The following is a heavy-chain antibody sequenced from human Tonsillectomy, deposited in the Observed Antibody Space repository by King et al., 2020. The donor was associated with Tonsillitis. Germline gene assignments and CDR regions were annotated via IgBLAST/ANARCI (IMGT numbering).Heavy chain of an antibody. V-gene: IGHV4-39*02. CDR2: LYYSGST. Sequence: QLQESGPGLVKPSETLSLTCSVSGGSISSSNYYWGWIRQPPGKGLEWIGSLYYSGSTYYNPSLRSRVTISVETSKNHFSLQLSSVAAADTGVYYWATTGHQDSSGGYYYYYRGLDVWGLGTTVTVSS. J-gene: IGHJ6*02. D-gene: IGHD3-22*01. CDR3: ATTGHQDSSGGYYYYYRGLDV. CDR1: GGSISSSNYY.